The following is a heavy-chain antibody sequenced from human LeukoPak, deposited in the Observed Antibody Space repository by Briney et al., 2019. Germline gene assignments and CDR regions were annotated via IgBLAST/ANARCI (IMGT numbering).Heavy chain of an antibody. Sequence: PSETLSLTCTVSGGSISSHYWSWIRQAPGKGLEWIGYIYYSGSTNYNPSLKSRVTISVDTSKNQFSLKLSSVTAADTAVYYCWIRTGMGTDHLDYWGQGTLVTVYS. J-gene: IGHJ4*02. CDR1: GGSISSHY. CDR2: IYYSGST. D-gene: IGHD3-10*01. CDR3: WIRTGMGTDHLDY. V-gene: IGHV4-59*11.